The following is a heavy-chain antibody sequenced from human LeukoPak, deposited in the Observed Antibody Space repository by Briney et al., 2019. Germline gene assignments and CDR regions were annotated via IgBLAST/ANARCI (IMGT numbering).Heavy chain of an antibody. CDR1: GGSISSYY. CDR3: ARVRSSGWSSLYYFDY. D-gene: IGHD6-19*01. J-gene: IGHJ4*02. CDR2: IYYSGST. V-gene: IGHV4-59*01. Sequence: NPSETLSLTCTVSGGSISSYYWSWIGQPPGKGLEWIGYIYYSGSTNYNPSLKSRVTISVDTSKNQFSLKLSSVTAADTAVYYCARVRSSGWSSLYYFDYWGQGTLVTVSS.